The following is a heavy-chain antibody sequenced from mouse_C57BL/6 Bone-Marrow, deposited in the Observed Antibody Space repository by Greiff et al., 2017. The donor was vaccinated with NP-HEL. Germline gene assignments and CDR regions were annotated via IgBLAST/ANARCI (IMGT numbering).Heavy chain of an antibody. D-gene: IGHD1-1*01. Sequence: QVQLQQSGAELARPGASVKLSCKASGYTFTSYGISWVKQRTGQGLEWIGEIYPRSGNTYYNEKFKGKATLTADKSSSTAYMELRSLTSEDSAVYFCARGVYYGSLDYWGQGTTLTVSS. CDR2: IYPRSGNT. CDR1: GYTFTSYG. V-gene: IGHV1-81*01. J-gene: IGHJ2*01. CDR3: ARGVYYGSLDY.